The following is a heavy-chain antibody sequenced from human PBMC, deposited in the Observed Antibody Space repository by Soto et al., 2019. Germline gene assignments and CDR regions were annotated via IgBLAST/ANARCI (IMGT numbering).Heavy chain of an antibody. CDR3: AKDRWGCSSTSCYEPHRYYYYGMDV. CDR2: IIPIFGTT. V-gene: IGHV1-69*01. Sequence: QVQLVQSGAEVKKPGSSVKVSCKASGGTFSRNAISWVRQAPGQGLEWMGGIIPIFGTTNYAQKFQGRVTITADDSTGTAYMELSSLRSEDTAMYYCAKDRWGCSSTSCYEPHRYYYYGMDVWGQGTTVTVSS. J-gene: IGHJ6*02. D-gene: IGHD2-2*01. CDR1: GGTFSRNA.